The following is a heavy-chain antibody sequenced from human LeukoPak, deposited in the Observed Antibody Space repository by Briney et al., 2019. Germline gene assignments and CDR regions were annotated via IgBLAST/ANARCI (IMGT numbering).Heavy chain of an antibody. J-gene: IGHJ4*02. CDR1: GFTFSSYG. CDR2: ISYDGSNK. V-gene: IGHV3-30*18. CDR3: AKDFSGSGTWAFDY. Sequence: GRSLRLSCAASGFTFSSYGMHWVRQAPGKGLEWVAVISYDGSNKYYADSVKGRFTISRDNSKNTLYLQMNSLKPEDTAVYYCAKDFSGSGTWAFDYWGQGTLVTVSS. D-gene: IGHD3-10*01.